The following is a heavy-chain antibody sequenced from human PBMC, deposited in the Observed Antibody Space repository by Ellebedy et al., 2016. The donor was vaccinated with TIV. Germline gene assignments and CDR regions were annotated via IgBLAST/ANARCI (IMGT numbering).Heavy chain of an antibody. CDR2: ISHSGST. CDR3: ARVQVTTLEGPIDY. J-gene: IGHJ4*02. Sequence: MPGGSLRLSCAVSGGSISSRNWWTWVRQPPGKTLEWIGQISHSGSTNYNPSLKSRVTISVDTSKNQFSLKLSSVTAADTAVYYCARVQVTTLEGPIDYWGQGTLVTVSS. CDR1: GGSISSRNW. V-gene: IGHV4-4*02. D-gene: IGHD4-23*01.